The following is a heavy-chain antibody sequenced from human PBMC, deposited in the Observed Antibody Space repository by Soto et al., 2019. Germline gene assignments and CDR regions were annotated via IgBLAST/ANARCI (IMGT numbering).Heavy chain of an antibody. Sequence: QLQLQESGSGLVKPSQTLSLTCAVSGGSISSGGYSWSWIRQPPGKGLEWIGYIYHSGSTYYNPSLKSLVTISVDRTKIQCSLKVRSVTAADTAVYYCARSVVAATDANWFDPWVQGTLVTVSS. D-gene: IGHD2-15*01. J-gene: IGHJ5*02. CDR1: GGSISSGGYS. CDR2: IYHSGST. CDR3: ARSVVAATDANWFDP. V-gene: IGHV4-30-2*01.